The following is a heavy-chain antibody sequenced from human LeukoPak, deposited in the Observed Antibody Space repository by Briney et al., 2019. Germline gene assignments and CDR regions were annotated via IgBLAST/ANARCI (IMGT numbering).Heavy chain of an antibody. CDR3: ARESWYYDSSGYLYNWFDP. V-gene: IGHV4-59*01. D-gene: IGHD3-22*01. J-gene: IGHJ5*02. Sequence: PSETLSLTCTVSGGSISSYYWSWIRQPPGKGLAWIGYIYYSGSTNYNPSLKSRVTISVDTSKNQFSLKLSSVTAADTAVYYCARESWYYDSSGYLYNWFDPWGQGTLVTVSS. CDR1: GGSISSYY. CDR2: IYYSGST.